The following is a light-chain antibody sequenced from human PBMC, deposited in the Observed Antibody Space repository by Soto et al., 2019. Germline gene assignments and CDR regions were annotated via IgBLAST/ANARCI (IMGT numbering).Light chain of an antibody. CDR2: GAS. CDR3: HQYYNIPPT. V-gene: IGKV3-15*01. CDR1: QGVSRK. Sequence: VMTQSPATLSVAPGARVTFSCRASQGVSRKLAWYQHKPGQAPRLLISGASTGATGIPARFSGSGSGTELTITISSLQAEDVEIYYCHQYYNIPPTFGGGTKVDIK. J-gene: IGKJ4*01.